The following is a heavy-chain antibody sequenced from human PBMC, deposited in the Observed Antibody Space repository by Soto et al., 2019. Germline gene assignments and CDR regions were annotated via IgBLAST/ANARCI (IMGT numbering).Heavy chain of an antibody. CDR3: ARHVPYEASGHGYCMDV. V-gene: IGHV5-51*01. CDR2: INLGDSET. Sequence: GEALKIYCKALGYPFPNYLIGSGRQMAGKGLEWMGIINLGDSETKYSPSFQGQVTISADKSINTAYLQWSSLKASDTAMYYCARHVPYEASGHGYCMDVWGQGTQVTVSS. D-gene: IGHD3-10*01. J-gene: IGHJ6*02. CDR1: GYPFPNYL.